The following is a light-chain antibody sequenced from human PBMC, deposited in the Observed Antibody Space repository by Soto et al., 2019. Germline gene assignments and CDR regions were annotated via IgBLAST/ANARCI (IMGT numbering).Light chain of an antibody. CDR1: SSNIGSNY. CDR3: AAWDDSLSGRVV. Sequence: QSVLTQPPSASGTPGQRVTISCSGSSSNIGSNYVYWYQQLPGTAPKLLIYRNNQRPSGVPVRFSGSKSGTSASRAISGLRSEDEADYYCAAWDDSLSGRVVFGGGTKLTVL. V-gene: IGLV1-47*01. CDR2: RNN. J-gene: IGLJ2*01.